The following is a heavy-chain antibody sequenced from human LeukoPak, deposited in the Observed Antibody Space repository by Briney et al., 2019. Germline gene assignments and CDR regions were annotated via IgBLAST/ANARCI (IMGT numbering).Heavy chain of an antibody. CDR2: ISGSITST. Sequence: GGSLRLSCAASGYPLTSYAMSWVRQAPGKGLGLVSGISGSITSTNYAASVKGRFTISRDNSKNMLYLQMHSLRAEDTALYYCARDPYGDYYFDSWGQGTLVTVSS. CDR3: ARDPYGDYYFDS. D-gene: IGHD4-17*01. CDR1: GYPLTSYA. J-gene: IGHJ4*02. V-gene: IGHV3-23*01.